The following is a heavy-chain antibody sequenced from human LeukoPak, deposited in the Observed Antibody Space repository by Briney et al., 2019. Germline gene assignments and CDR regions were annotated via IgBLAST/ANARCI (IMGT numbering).Heavy chain of an antibody. CDR2: INHSGST. J-gene: IGHJ4*02. CDR3: ARVGVGGVDY. CDR1: GLTFSGYY. Sequence: SESLSLTCAVYGLTFSGYYWSWIRQPPGKGLEWIGEINHSGSTNYNPSLKSRDTISVDTSKNQFSLKLSSVTAADTAVYYCARVGVGGVDYWGQGTLVTVSS. V-gene: IGHV4-34*01. D-gene: IGHD2-8*02.